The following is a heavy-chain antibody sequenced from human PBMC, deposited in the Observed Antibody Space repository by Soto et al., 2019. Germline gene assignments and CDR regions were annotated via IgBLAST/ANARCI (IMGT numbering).Heavy chain of an antibody. D-gene: IGHD1-1*01. CDR3: ARDRMAMATTYYYYYYGMDV. V-gene: IGHV1-46*01. Sequence: ASVKVSCKASGYTFTSYYMHWVRQAPGQGLEWMGIINPSGGSTSYAQKFQGRVTMTRDTSTSTVYMELSSLRSEDTAVYYCARDRMAMATTYYYYYYGMDVRGQGTTVTVSS. CDR2: INPSGGST. CDR1: GYTFTSYY. J-gene: IGHJ6*02.